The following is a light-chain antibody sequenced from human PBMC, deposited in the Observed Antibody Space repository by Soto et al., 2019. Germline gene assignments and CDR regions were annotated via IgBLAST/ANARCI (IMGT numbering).Light chain of an antibody. J-gene: IGKJ1*01. CDR3: QQYYSRES. V-gene: IGKV1-5*03. Sequence: DIQMTQSPSIVSASVGDTVTITCPASQAVNPRLAWHQQKPGKVPRVLIYKTSDLENGVPSTFSGSGSGTEYTLTISNLQPDDFATYYCQQYYSRESFGQGTKV. CDR1: QAVNPR. CDR2: KTS.